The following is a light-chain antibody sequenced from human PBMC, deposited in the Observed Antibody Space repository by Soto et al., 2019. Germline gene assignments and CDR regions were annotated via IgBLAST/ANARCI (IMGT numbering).Light chain of an antibody. Sequence: DIQMTQSPATLSASVGDRVTITFRASQSTSSWLAWYQEKPGRAPKLLIYDASTLDSGVPSRFSGSGSGTEFTLTISSLQPDDFATYYCQQYSSHDLLTFGGGTKVDIK. CDR2: DAS. V-gene: IGKV1-5*01. J-gene: IGKJ4*01. CDR3: QQYSSHDLLT. CDR1: QSTSSW.